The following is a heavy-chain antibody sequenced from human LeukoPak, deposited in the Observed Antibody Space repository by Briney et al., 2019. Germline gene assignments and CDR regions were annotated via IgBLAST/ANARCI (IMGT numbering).Heavy chain of an antibody. CDR2: ISYDGSNK. Sequence: PGRSLRLSCAASGFTFSSYGMHWVRQAPGKGLEWVAVISYDGSNKYYANSVKGRFTISRDNSKNTLYLQMNSLRAEDTAVYYCANFDGSTQAFQIWGQGTMVTVSS. CDR3: ANFDGSTQAFQI. V-gene: IGHV3-30*18. D-gene: IGHD3-9*01. J-gene: IGHJ3*02. CDR1: GFTFSSYG.